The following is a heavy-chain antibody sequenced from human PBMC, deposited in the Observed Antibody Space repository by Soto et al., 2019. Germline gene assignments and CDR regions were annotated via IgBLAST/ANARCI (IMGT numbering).Heavy chain of an antibody. V-gene: IGHV1-46*01. D-gene: IGHD3-22*01. CDR3: ASQNAYDSSGYYPDAFDI. Sequence: GSSVKVSCKASGCTFTSYYMHWVRQAPGQGLEWMGVINPSGGSTSYAQKFQGRVTMTRDTSTSTVYMELSSLRSEDTAVYYCASQNAYDSSGYYPDAFDIWGQGTMVNVSS. CDR2: INPSGGST. J-gene: IGHJ3*02. CDR1: GCTFTSYY.